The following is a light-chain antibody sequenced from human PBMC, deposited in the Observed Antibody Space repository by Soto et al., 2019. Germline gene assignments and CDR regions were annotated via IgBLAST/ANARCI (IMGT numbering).Light chain of an antibody. J-gene: IGKJ2*01. Sequence: EIVLKQSPGTLSVSPGERANLSCRARQSVSTNLAWFQQKPGQAPKLLIYGASTRATGIPARFSGSGSGTEFTLPINTLQSEDVAVYYCQQSNAWPYTFGQGTKLEV. CDR1: QSVSTN. V-gene: IGKV3-15*01. CDR3: QQSNAWPYT. CDR2: GAS.